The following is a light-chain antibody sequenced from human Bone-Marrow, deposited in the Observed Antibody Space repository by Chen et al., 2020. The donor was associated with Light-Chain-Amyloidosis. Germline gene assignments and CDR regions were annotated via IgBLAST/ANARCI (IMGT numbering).Light chain of an antibody. V-gene: IGLV3-25*03. CDR1: DLPTKY. CDR2: RDT. J-gene: IGLJ2*01. Sequence: SYELTQPPSVSVSPGQTARITCSGDDLPTKYAYWYQQKPGQAPVLVIHRDTERPPGLSERFSGSSSGTTATLTISGVQAEDEADYHCQSADSSGTYEVIFGGGTKLTVL. CDR3: QSADSSGTYEVI.